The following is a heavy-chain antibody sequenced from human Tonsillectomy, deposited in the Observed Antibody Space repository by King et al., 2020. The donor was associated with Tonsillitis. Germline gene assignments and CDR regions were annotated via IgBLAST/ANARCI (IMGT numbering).Heavy chain of an antibody. CDR1: GFTFSSYS. D-gene: IGHD5-18*01. CDR2: IRSSSSYI. Sequence: VQLVESGGGLVKPGGSLRLSCAASGFTFSSYSMNWVRQAPGKGLEWVSSIRSSSSYIYYADSVKGRFTISRDNAKNSLYLQMNSLRAEDTAVYYCARIDTAMVPYWGQGTLVTVSS. J-gene: IGHJ4*02. V-gene: IGHV3-21*01. CDR3: ARIDTAMVPY.